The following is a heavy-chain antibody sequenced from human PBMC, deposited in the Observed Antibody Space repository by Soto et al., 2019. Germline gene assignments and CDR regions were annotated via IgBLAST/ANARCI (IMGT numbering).Heavy chain of an antibody. J-gene: IGHJ4*02. Sequence: EVQLVESGGGLVQPGGSLRLSCSASGFTFSGYSMLWARQAPGKGLEYVSAISYNGETTHYADSVQGRFTVSRDNSKNTLYLQMSSLKPEDKAVYYCVKERGASIVNFDYWGQGTLVAVSS. CDR3: VKERGASIVNFDY. D-gene: IGHD3-10*01. CDR1: GFTFSGYS. V-gene: IGHV3-64D*06. CDR2: ISYNGETT.